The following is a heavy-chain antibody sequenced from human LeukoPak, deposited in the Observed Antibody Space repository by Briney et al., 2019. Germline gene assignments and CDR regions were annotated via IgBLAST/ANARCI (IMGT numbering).Heavy chain of an antibody. V-gene: IGHV1-2*02. CDR2: VNPNDGDT. D-gene: IGHD2-2*01. J-gene: IGHJ4*02. Sequence: ASVKVSCKASGYTFTDYYMHWVRQAPGQGFEWMGWVNPNDGDTNYAQKFQGRVTMTRDTSISTAHMEVSRLRSDDTAVYYCARANFLYCSSSTCLFDYWGQGTLVTVSS. CDR3: ARANFLYCSSSTCLFDY. CDR1: GYTFTDYY.